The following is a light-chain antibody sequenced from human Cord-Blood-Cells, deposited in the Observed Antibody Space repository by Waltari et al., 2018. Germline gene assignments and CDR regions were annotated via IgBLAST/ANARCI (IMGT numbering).Light chain of an antibody. CDR1: QSVSSSY. CDR2: GAY. CDR3: QQYGSSPRT. J-gene: IGKJ1*01. V-gene: IGKV3-20*01. Sequence: EIVLTQSPGTLSLSPGERATLSCRASQSVSSSYLAWYQQKPGQAPRLLIYGAYSRATGIPDGFSGSGSGTDFTLTISRLEPEDFAVYYCQQYGSSPRTFGQGTKVEIK.